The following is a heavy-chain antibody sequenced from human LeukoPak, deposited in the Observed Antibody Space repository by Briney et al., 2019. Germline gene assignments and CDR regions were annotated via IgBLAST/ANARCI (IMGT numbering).Heavy chain of an antibody. J-gene: IGHJ4*02. V-gene: IGHV3-11*01. CDR2: VSGGGETT. CDR1: GFTSNNYT. CDR3: ARSRNLDTAMGHFDY. Sequence: GGSLRLSSAASGFTSNNYTMKLVRQAPGKRLEWVSSVSGGGETTYYADSVKGRFTISRDNAKNSLYLQMNSLRAEDTAVYYCARSRNLDTAMGHFDYWGQGTLVTVSS. D-gene: IGHD5-18*01.